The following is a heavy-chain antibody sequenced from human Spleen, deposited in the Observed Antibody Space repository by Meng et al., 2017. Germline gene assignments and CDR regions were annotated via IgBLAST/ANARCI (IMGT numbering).Heavy chain of an antibody. Sequence: QLQESGPGLGKPPHTPSLTCAISGDSVSSNSSAWNWIRQSQSRGIEWLGRTYYRSKWYNDYAVSVKSRITINPDTSQNQFSLQLNSVTPEDTAVYYCARGWLTLDYWGQGTLVTVSS. CDR1: GDSVSSNSSA. CDR2: TYYRSKWYN. D-gene: IGHD3-22*01. V-gene: IGHV6-1*01. J-gene: IGHJ4*02. CDR3: ARGWLTLDY.